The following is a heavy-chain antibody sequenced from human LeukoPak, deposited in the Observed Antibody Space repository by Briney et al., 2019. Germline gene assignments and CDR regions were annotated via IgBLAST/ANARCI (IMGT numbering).Heavy chain of an antibody. J-gene: IGHJ4*02. V-gene: IGHV4-31*03. CDR1: GGSISSGGYY. CDR3: ASQTEGYYYGSGSYYNN. Sequence: SETLSLTCTVSGGSISSGGYYWSWIRQHPGKGLEWIGYIYYSGSTYYNPSLKSRVTISVDTSKNQFSLKLSSVTAADTAVYYCASQTEGYYYGSGSYYNNWGQGTLVTVSS. CDR2: IYYSGST. D-gene: IGHD3-10*01.